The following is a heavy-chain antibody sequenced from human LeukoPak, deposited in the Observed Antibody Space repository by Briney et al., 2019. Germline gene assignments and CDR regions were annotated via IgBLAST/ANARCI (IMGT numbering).Heavy chain of an antibody. CDR2: M. D-gene: IGHD2-8*01. J-gene: IGHJ6*03. CDR3: AKDRCSNGIGCYFYYMDV. V-gene: IGHV3-NL1*01. Sequence: GGSLRLSCAASGFTFGSYSMTWVRQAPGKGLEWVSFMNYADSVKGRFSISRDSSKNILYLQMNSLRAEDTAVYYCAKDRCSNGIGCYFYYMDVWGKGTTVTISS. CDR1: GFTFGSYS.